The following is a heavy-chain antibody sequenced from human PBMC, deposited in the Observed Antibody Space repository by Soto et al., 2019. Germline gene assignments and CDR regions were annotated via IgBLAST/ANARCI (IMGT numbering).Heavy chain of an antibody. CDR3: ARLGRIAVAGLGFDY. Sequence: QLQLQESGPGLVKPSETLSLTCTVSGGSISSSSYYWGWIRQPPGKGLEWIGSIYYSGSTYYNPSLKSRVTISVDTSKNQFSLKLSSVTAADTAVYYCARLGRIAVAGLGFDYWGQGTLVTVSS. CDR1: GGSISSSSYY. V-gene: IGHV4-39*01. CDR2: IYYSGST. D-gene: IGHD6-19*01. J-gene: IGHJ4*02.